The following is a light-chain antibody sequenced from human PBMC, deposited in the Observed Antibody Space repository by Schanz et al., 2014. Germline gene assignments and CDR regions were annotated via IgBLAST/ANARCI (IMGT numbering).Light chain of an antibody. Sequence: EILMTQSPATLSVSPGERATLSCRASQSVSTKLAWYQLKPGQAPRLLIHGASTRATGVPVRFSGSGSATEFTLTISSLQSEDFAVYYCQQYYSWPPYTFGQGTNLEI. CDR3: QQYYSWPPYT. V-gene: IGKV3-15*01. CDR2: GAS. CDR1: QSVSTK. J-gene: IGKJ2*01.